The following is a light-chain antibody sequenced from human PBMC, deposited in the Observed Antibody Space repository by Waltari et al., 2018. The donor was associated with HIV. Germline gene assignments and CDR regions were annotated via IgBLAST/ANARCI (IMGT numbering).Light chain of an antibody. CDR2: AAS. J-gene: IGKJ4*01. Sequence: DIQINQSPSSLSASVGDRVTITCLTSQYINIYLNWYQQKPGKAPTLLNFAASTLHTEVPSRFSAYGAGTIFSLAICSFQPDDVATYCCQQTFTLPLTFGAGTRVE. CDR1: QYINIY. CDR3: QQTFTLPLT. V-gene: IGKV1-39*01.